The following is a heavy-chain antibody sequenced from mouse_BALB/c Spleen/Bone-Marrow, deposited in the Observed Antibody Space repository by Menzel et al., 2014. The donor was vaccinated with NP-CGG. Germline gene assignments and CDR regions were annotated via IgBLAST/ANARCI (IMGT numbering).Heavy chain of an antibody. J-gene: IGHJ4*01. Sequence: LVESGAELMKPGASVKISCKATGYTFGSYWIEWVKQRPGHGLEWIGEILPGSGSTDYNEKFKGKATFTADTSSNTAYIQLSSLTSEDSAVYYCASRYDAMDYWGQGTSVTVSS. V-gene: IGHV1-9*01. CDR3: ASRYDAMDY. CDR2: ILPGSGST. CDR1: GYTFGSYW.